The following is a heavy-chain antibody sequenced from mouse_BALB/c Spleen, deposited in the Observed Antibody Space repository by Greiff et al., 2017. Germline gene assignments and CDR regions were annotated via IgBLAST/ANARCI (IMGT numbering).Heavy chain of an antibody. CDR3: TRGTMITTDFDY. V-gene: IGHV1-15*01. J-gene: IGHJ2*01. CDR2: IDPETGGT. D-gene: IGHD2-4*01. CDR1: GYTFTDYE. Sequence: QVHVKQSGAELVRPGASVTLSCKASGYTFTDYEMHWVKQTPVHGLEWIGAIDPETGGTAYNQKFKGKATLTADKSSSTAYMELRSLTSEDSAVYYCTRGTMITTDFDYWGQGTTLTVSS.